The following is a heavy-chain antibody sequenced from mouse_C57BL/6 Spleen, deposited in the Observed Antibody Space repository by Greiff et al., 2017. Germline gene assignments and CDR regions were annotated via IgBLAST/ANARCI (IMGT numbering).Heavy chain of an antibody. D-gene: IGHD1-2*01. Sequence: VNLVESGAELVRPGTSVKVSCKASGYAFTNYLIEWVKQRPGQGLEWIGVINPGSGGTNYNEKFKGKATLTVDKSSSTAYMQLSSLASEDCAIYFCARGITAAVLDYWGPGTTLTVSS. CDR2: INPGSGGT. J-gene: IGHJ2*01. CDR1: GYAFTNYL. CDR3: ARGITAAVLDY. V-gene: IGHV1-54*01.